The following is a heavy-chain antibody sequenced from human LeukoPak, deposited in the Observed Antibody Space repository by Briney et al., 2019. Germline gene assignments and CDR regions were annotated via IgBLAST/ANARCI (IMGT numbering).Heavy chain of an antibody. CDR1: GGSISSGGYS. Sequence: SETLSLTCAVSGGSISSGGYSWSWIRQPPGKGLEWIGYIYHSGSTYYNPSLKSRVTVSVDTSKNQFSLKLSSVTAADTAFYYCARGWRGGSFDYWGQGTLVTVSS. V-gene: IGHV4-30-2*01. D-gene: IGHD3-10*01. CDR3: ARGWRGGSFDY. CDR2: IYHSGST. J-gene: IGHJ4*02.